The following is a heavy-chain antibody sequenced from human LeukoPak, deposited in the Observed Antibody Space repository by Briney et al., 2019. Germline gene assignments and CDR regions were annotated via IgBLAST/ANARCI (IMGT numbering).Heavy chain of an antibody. CDR2: ISGSSGII. J-gene: IGHJ6*02. D-gene: IGHD3-22*01. Sequence: PGGSLRLSCAASGFTFNTYTMNWVRQAPGKGLEWVSYISGSSGIIDYADSVRGRFTISRDNAKNSLYLQMNSLRAEDTAVYYCARALPEASGYYISYYYYGMDVWGQGTTVTVSS. V-gene: IGHV3-48*01. CDR3: ARALPEASGYYISYYYYGMDV. CDR1: GFTFNTYT.